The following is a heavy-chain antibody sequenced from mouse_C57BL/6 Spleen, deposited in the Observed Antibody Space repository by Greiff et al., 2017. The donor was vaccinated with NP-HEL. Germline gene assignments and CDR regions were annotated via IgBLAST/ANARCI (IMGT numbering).Heavy chain of an antibody. J-gene: IGHJ2*01. Sequence: QVQLQQSGAELVRPGASVTLSCKASGYTFTDYEMHWVKQTPVHGLEWIGAIDPETGGTAYNQKFKGKAILTADKSSSTAYMELLSLTSEDCAVYYCKRTALLDYWGQGTTLTVSS. CDR3: KRTALLDY. V-gene: IGHV1-15*01. CDR2: IDPETGGT. CDR1: GYTFTDYE. D-gene: IGHD3-2*01.